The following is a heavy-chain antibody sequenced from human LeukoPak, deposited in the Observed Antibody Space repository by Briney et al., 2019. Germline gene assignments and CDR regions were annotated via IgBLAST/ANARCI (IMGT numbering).Heavy chain of an antibody. CDR2: IYYSGST. J-gene: IGHJ3*02. D-gene: IGHD3-22*01. Sequence: SETLSLTCTVSGGSISSYYWGWIRQPPGKGLEWIGRIYYSGSTYYNPSLKSRVTISVDTSKNQFSLKLTSVTAADTAVYYCARFPYYYDSPIWGQGTMVTVSS. V-gene: IGHV4-39*01. CDR3: ARFPYYYDSPI. CDR1: GGSISSYY.